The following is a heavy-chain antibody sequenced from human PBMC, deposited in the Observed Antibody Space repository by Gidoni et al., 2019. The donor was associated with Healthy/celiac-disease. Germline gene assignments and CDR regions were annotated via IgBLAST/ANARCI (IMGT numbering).Heavy chain of an antibody. Sequence: EVQLVESGGGLVKPGGSLRHSCAASGFTFSSYSMNWVRQAPGKGLEWGSSISSSSSYIYYADSVKGRFTISRDNAKNSLYLQMNSLRAEDTAVYYCARSNGQLEPFDYWGQGTLVTVSS. D-gene: IGHD6-13*01. CDR3: ARSNGQLEPFDY. CDR2: ISSSSSYI. CDR1: GFTFSSYS. J-gene: IGHJ4*02. V-gene: IGHV3-21*01.